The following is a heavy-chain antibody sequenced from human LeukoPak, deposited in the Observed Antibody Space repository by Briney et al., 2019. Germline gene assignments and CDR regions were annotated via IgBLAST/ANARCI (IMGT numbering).Heavy chain of an antibody. CDR1: GGSISSGSYY. CDR2: IYTSGST. Sequence: SETLSLTCTVSGGSISSGSYYWSWIRQPAGKGLEWIGRIYTSGSTNYNPSLKSRVTISVDTSKNQFSLKLSSVTAADTAVYYCARPRYGGYLTWGQGTLVTVSS. CDR3: ARPRYGGYLT. V-gene: IGHV4-61*02. J-gene: IGHJ5*02. D-gene: IGHD5-12*01.